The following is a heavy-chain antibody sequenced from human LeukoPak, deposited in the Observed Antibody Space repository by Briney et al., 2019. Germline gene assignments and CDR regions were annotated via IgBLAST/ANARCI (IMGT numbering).Heavy chain of an antibody. J-gene: IGHJ5*02. CDR1: GFXLRPSE. CDR3: ARDTGNGPFVISLDR. V-gene: IGHV3-48*03. Sequence: GGSLRLSCAASGFXLRPSEINWVRPAPGKGPEGVGNINSADNVEYYTDSVRGRFTMSRDNAKDLLYLHLNSLRDEDTAVYYCARDTGNGPFVISLDRWGQGVLVTVSS. CDR2: INSADNVE. D-gene: IGHD2-8*01.